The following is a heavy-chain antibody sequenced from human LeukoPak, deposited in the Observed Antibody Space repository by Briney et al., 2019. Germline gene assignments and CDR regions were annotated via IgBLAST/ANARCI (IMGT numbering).Heavy chain of an antibody. D-gene: IGHD3-10*01. CDR1: GGSFSGYY. V-gene: IGHV4-34*01. CDR3: ARAPHYYGSRFDP. J-gene: IGHJ5*02. Sequence: SETLSLTCAVYGGSFSGYYWSWMRQPPGKGLEWIGEINHSGSTNYNPSLKSRVTISVDTSKNQFSLKLSSVTAADTAVYYCARAPHYYGSRFDPWGQGTLVTVSS. CDR2: INHSGST.